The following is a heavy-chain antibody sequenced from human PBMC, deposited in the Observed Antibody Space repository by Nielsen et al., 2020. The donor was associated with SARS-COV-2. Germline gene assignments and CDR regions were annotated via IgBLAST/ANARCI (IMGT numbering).Heavy chain of an antibody. Sequence: ASVKVSCKASGYTFTDYYIHWVRQAPGQGLEWMGWINPNTEGTNYAQNFQGRVTMASDMSTSTAYMEMSRLTSDDTAVYYCATKTSDIFTGHHYSVMDVWGQGTTVTVSS. CDR3: ATKTSDIFTGHHYSVMDV. CDR1: GYTFTDYY. CDR2: INPNTEGT. D-gene: IGHD3-9*01. V-gene: IGHV1-2*02. J-gene: IGHJ6*02.